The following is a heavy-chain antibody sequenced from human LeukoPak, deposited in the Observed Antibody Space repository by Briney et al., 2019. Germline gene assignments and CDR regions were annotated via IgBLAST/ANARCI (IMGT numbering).Heavy chain of an antibody. Sequence: PSETLSLTCTVSGGSISSSSYYWGWIRQPPGKGLGWIGSIYYSGSTYYNLSLKSRVTISVDTSKNQFSLKLSSVTAADTAVYYCARFIAAAGNDAFDIWGQGTMVTVSS. CDR3: ARFIAAAGNDAFDI. V-gene: IGHV4-39*01. CDR2: IYYSGST. D-gene: IGHD6-13*01. J-gene: IGHJ3*02. CDR1: GGSISSSSYY.